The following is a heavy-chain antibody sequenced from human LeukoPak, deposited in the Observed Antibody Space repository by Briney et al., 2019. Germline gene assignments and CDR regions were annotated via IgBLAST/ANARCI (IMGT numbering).Heavy chain of an antibody. CDR1: GFTFSSYS. CDR3: ARDSVGVYELDP. Sequence: GGSLRLSCAASGFTFSSYSMNWVRQAPGKGLEWVLSISSSSSYIYYADSVKGRFTISRDNAKNSLYLQMNSLRAEDTAVYYCARDSVGVYELDPWGQGTLVTVSS. V-gene: IGHV3-21*01. CDR2: ISSSSSYI. D-gene: IGHD5/OR15-5a*01. J-gene: IGHJ5*02.